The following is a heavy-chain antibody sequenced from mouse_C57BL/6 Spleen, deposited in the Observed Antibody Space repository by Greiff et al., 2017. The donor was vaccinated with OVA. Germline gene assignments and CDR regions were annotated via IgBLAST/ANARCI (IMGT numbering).Heavy chain of an antibody. Sequence: QVQLKQSGPELVKPGASVKISCKASGYAFSSSWMNWVKQRPGKGLEWIGRIYPGDGDTNYNGKFKGKATLTADKSSSTAYMQLSSLTSEDSAVYFCARCHSNYFDYWGQGTTLTVSS. CDR1: GYAFSSSW. D-gene: IGHD2-5*01. V-gene: IGHV1-82*01. CDR3: ARCHSNYFDY. CDR2: IYPGDGDT. J-gene: IGHJ2*01.